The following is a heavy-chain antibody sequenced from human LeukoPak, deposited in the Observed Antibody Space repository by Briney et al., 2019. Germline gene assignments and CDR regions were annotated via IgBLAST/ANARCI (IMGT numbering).Heavy chain of an antibody. J-gene: IGHJ6*02. D-gene: IGHD6-13*01. CDR1: GFTFNNYA. CDR2: IYSGGST. Sequence: GGSLRLSCATSGFTFNNYAMSWVRQAPGKGLEWVSVIYSGGSTYYADSVKGRFTISRDNSKNTLYLHMNSLRAEDTAVYYCARDGICGHSSSWCNENYYGMDVWGQGTTVTVSS. CDR3: ARDGICGHSSSWCNENYYGMDV. V-gene: IGHV3-53*01.